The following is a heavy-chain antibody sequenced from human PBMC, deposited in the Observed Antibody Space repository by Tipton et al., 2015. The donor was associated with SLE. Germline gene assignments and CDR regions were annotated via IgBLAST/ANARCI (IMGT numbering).Heavy chain of an antibody. CDR2: INHSGST. Sequence: TLSLTCAVYGGSFSGYYWSWIRQPPGKGLEWIGEINHSGSTNYNPSLKSRVTISVDTSKNQFSLKLSSVTAADTAVYYCARLQYYYDSSGLLNWGQGTLVTVSS. D-gene: IGHD3-22*01. V-gene: IGHV4-34*01. CDR1: GGSFSGYY. CDR3: ARLQYYYDSSGLLN. J-gene: IGHJ4*02.